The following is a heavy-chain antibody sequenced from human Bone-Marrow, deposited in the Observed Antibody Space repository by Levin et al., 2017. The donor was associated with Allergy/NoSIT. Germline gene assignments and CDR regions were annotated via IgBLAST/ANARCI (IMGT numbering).Heavy chain of an antibody. V-gene: IGHV3-33*01. CDR3: ARDQKAEQGGTGGQNSYYYGMDI. D-gene: IGHD1-14*01. CDR1: GFTLSKFG. Sequence: PGGSLRLSCAASGFTLSKFGIHWVRQAPGRGLEWLAVIWYDGRNKYYAESVRGRLSISRDNPRSTVSLQINGLTAEDTAVYYCARDQKAEQGGTGGQNSYYYGMDIWGQGTTVTVS. J-gene: IGHJ6*02. CDR2: IWYDGRNK.